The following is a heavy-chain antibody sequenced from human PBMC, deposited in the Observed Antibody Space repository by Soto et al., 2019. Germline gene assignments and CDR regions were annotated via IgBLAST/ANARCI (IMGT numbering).Heavy chain of an antibody. D-gene: IGHD3-22*01. CDR3: ARLTYYYDSSGYK. CDR1: GGSISSGDYY. J-gene: IGHJ4*02. V-gene: IGHV4-30-4*01. CDR2: IYYSGST. Sequence: PSETLSLTCTVSGGSISSGDYYWSWIRQPPGKGLEWIGYIYYSGSTYYNPSLKSRVTISVDTSKNQFSLKLSPVTAADTAVYYCARLTYYYDSSGYKWGQGTLVTVSS.